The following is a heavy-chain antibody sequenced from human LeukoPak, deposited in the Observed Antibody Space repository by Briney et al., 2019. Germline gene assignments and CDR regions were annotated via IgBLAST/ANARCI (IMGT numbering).Heavy chain of an antibody. D-gene: IGHD2-2*01. V-gene: IGHV4-39*01. J-gene: IGHJ5*02. CDR1: GGSFSGYY. CDR3: ARLAGYCSSTSCHHNNWFDP. Sequence: SETLSLTCAVYGGSFSGYYWGWIRQPPGKGLEWIGSIYYSGSTYYNPSLKSRVTISVDTSKNQFSLKLSSVTAADTAVYYCARLAGYCSSTSCHHNNWFDPWGQGTLVTVSS. CDR2: IYYSGST.